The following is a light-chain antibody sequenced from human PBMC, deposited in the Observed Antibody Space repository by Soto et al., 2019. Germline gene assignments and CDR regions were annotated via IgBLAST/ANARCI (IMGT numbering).Light chain of an antibody. V-gene: IGKV3-15*01. CDR3: QQYNNWPLLT. CDR1: QSVSSN. CDR2: GAS. Sequence: EIVMTQSPATLSVSPGERATLSCRASQSVSSNLAWYQQKPGQAPRLLIYGASTRATGIPARFSGSGSGTEFTLTISSLQSEDFAVYYCQQYNNWPLLTFGPGTKVDLK. J-gene: IGKJ3*01.